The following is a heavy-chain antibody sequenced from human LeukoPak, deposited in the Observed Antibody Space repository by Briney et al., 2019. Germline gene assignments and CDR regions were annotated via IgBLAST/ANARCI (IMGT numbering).Heavy chain of an antibody. D-gene: IGHD6-13*01. CDR1: GGTFSSYA. Sequence: GASVKVSCKASGGTFSSYAISWARQAPGQGLEWMGGIIPIFGTANYAQKFQGRVTITTDESTSTAYMELSSLRSEDTAVYYCASRGRYSSSRPRTYYFDYWGQGTLVTVSS. V-gene: IGHV1-69*05. J-gene: IGHJ4*02. CDR2: IIPIFGTA. CDR3: ASRGRYSSSRPRTYYFDY.